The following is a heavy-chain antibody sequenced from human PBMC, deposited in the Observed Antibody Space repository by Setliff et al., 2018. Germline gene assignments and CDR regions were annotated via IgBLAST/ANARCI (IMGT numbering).Heavy chain of an antibody. J-gene: IGHJ1*01. CDR2: ISYSGST. D-gene: IGHD3-10*01. CDR3: ARSSNYYDSASRAEYFQH. CDR1: GGSIGSTTYY. Sequence: PSETLSLTCTVSGGSIGSTTYYWGWIRQPPGKGLEWIGSISYSGSTYYNPSLKSRVTISVDTSKNQFSLKLSSVTAADTAVYYCARSSNYYDSASRAEYFQHWGQGTLVTVSP. V-gene: IGHV4-39*01.